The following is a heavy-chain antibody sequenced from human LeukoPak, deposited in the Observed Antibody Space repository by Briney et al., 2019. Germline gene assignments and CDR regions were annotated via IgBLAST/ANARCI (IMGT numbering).Heavy chain of an antibody. D-gene: IGHD6-13*01. J-gene: IGHJ4*02. V-gene: IGHV1-18*01. CDR2: ISPYNGNT. CDR1: GNTFTTYG. Sequence: GASVKVSCKASGNTFTTYGISWVRQAPGQGLEWMGWISPYNGNTSYAQKLQGRGTLTADTSTSTAYMELRNLRTYDTGVYDWARLYSSSWYRVDDYWGQGTLVTVSS. CDR3: ARLYSSSWYRVDDY.